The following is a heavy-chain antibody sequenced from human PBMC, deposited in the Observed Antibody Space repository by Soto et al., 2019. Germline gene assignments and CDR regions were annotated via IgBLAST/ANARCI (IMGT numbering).Heavy chain of an antibody. CDR2: IYYSGST. CDR3: ARRHRGSGYSPINWFDP. CDR1: GGSISSSSYY. Sequence: QLQLQESGPGLVKPSETLSLTCTVSGGSISSSSYYWGWIRQPPGKGLEWIGSIYYSGSTYYNPSLKSRVTISVDTSKNQFSLKLSSVTAADTAVYYCARRHRGSGYSPINWFDPWGQGTLVTVSS. V-gene: IGHV4-39*01. D-gene: IGHD3-3*01. J-gene: IGHJ5*02.